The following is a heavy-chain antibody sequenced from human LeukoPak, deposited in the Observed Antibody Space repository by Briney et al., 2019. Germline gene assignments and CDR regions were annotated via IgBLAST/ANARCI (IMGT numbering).Heavy chain of an antibody. V-gene: IGHV3-23*01. D-gene: IGHD3-22*01. CDR1: GFTFSSYA. Sequence: PGGSLRLSCAASGFTFSSYAMSWVRQAPGKGLEWASAISGSGGSTYYADSVKGRFTISRDNSKNTLYLQMNSLRAEDTAVYYCAKGLNSYDSSGYPSWGQGTLVTVSS. CDR2: ISGSGGST. CDR3: AKGLNSYDSSGYPS. J-gene: IGHJ4*02.